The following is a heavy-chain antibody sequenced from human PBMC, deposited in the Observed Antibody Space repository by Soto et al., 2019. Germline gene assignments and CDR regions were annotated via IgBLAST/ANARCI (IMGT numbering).Heavy chain of an antibody. J-gene: IGHJ6*02. CDR3: ARVLIVAMSYGMDV. D-gene: IGHD5-12*01. Sequence: GGSLRLSCAASGFTFSSYSMNWVRQAPGKGLEWVSSISSSSSYIYYADSVKGRFTISRDNAKNSLYLQMNSLRAEDTAVYYCARVLIVAMSYGMDVWGQGTTVTVSS. CDR2: ISSSSSYI. CDR1: GFTFSSYS. V-gene: IGHV3-21*01.